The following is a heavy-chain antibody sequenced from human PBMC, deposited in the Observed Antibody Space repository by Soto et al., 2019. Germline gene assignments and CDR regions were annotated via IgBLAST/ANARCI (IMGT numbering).Heavy chain of an antibody. J-gene: IGHJ4*02. Sequence: EVQLLESGGDLVQPGGSLRLSCAASGFTFRNYPMSWVRQAPGKGLEWVSAISGSGGDTYYADSVKGRFTISRDNSKNTLYLQMNSLRDEDTAVYYCAKAVDPWSGGSCYFDYWGQGTLVTVSS. CDR1: GFTFRNYP. CDR2: ISGSGGDT. V-gene: IGHV3-23*01. D-gene: IGHD2-15*01. CDR3: AKAVDPWSGGSCYFDY.